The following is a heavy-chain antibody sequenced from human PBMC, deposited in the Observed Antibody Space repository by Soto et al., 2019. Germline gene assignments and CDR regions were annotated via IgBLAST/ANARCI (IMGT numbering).Heavy chain of an antibody. CDR1: GFTFSSYG. D-gene: IGHD6-6*01. CDR3: AKEGEYGSSSGGKYYYYGMDV. V-gene: IGHV3-30*18. J-gene: IGHJ6*02. CDR2: TSYDGSNK. Sequence: PGGSLRLSCAASGFTFSSYGMHWVRQAPGKGLEWVAVTSYDGSNKYYADSVKGRFTISRDNSKNTLYLQMNSLRAEDTAVYYCAKEGEYGSSSGGKYYYYGMDVWGQGTTVTVSS.